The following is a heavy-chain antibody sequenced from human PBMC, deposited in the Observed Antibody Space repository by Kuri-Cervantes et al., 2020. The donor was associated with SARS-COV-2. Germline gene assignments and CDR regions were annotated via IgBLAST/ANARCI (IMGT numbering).Heavy chain of an antibody. CDR1: GFTFSNAW. Sequence: GGSLRLSCAASGFTFSNAWMSWVRQAPGKGLEWVGRVRGKANNYATAYAASVKGRFTISRDDSKNMAYLQMNSLKTEDTAVYYCTTLIDYWGQGALVTDSS. CDR2: VRGKANNYAT. J-gene: IGHJ4*02. CDR3: TTLIDY. V-gene: IGHV3-73*01.